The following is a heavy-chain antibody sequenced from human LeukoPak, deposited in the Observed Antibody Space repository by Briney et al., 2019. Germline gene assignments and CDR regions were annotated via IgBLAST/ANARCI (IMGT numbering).Heavy chain of an antibody. Sequence: PGGSLRLSCAASGFTFSSYGMHWVRQAPGKGLEWVAVISYDGSNKCYVDSVKGRFTISRDNSKNTLYLQMDSLRAEDTAVYYCARADHRFCSGGSCYSNALDYWGQGTLVTVSS. CDR1: GFTFSSYG. CDR3: ARADHRFCSGGSCYSNALDY. D-gene: IGHD2-15*01. J-gene: IGHJ4*02. CDR2: ISYDGSNK. V-gene: IGHV3-30*03.